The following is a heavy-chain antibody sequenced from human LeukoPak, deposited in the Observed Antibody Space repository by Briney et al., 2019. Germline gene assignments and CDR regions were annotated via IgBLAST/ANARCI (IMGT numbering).Heavy chain of an antibody. Sequence: PSETLSLTCAVSGGSISSGGYSWSWIRQPPGKGLEWIGYIYYSGSTYYNPSLKSRVTISVDTSKNQFSLKLSSVTAADTAVYYCMVRSDSSGHDAFDIWGQGTMVTVSS. V-gene: IGHV4-30-2*05. J-gene: IGHJ3*02. D-gene: IGHD3-22*01. CDR2: IYYSGST. CDR3: MVRSDSSGHDAFDI. CDR1: GGSISSGGYS.